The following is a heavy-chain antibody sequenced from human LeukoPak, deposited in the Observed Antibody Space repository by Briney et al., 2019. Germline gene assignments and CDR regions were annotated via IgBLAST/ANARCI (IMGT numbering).Heavy chain of an antibody. CDR3: VRGGIVGTTARIPLFDY. D-gene: IGHD1-26*01. CDR1: GGSISSYY. CDR2: IYYSGST. V-gene: IGHV4-59*01. J-gene: IGHJ4*02. Sequence: SETLSLTCTVSGGSISSYYWSWVRQPPGKWLEWIGSIYYSGSTNYNPSLKSRVTMSVDTSKNQFSLKLSSVTAADTAVYYCVRGGIVGTTARIPLFDYWGQGTLVTVSS.